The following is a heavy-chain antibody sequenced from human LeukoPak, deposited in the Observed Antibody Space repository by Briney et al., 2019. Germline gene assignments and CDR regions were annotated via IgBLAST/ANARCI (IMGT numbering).Heavy chain of an antibody. Sequence: GGSLRLSCAASGFTFSSYWMSWVRQAPGKGLEWVANIKQDGNEKYYVDSVKGRFTISRDNAKNSLSLQMNSLRAEDTAVYYCARDATSYYYDSTGYWGGYWGQGTLVTVSS. D-gene: IGHD3-22*01. J-gene: IGHJ4*02. CDR1: GFTFSSYW. V-gene: IGHV3-7*03. CDR2: IKQDGNEK. CDR3: ARDATSYYYDSTGYWGGY.